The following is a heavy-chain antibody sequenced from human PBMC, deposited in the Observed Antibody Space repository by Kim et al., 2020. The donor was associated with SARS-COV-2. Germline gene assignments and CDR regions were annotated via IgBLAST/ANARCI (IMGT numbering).Heavy chain of an antibody. D-gene: IGHD2-15*01. J-gene: IGHJ6*02. V-gene: IGHV1-2*02. CDR3: ARVCCSGGMENYYGMDV. Sequence: ASVKVSCKASGYTFTGYYMHWVRQAPGQGLEWMGWINPNSGGTNYAQKFQGRVTMTRDTSISTAYMELSRLRSDDTAVYYCARVCCSGGMENYYGMDVWGQGTTVTVSS. CDR2: INPNSGGT. CDR1: GYTFTGYY.